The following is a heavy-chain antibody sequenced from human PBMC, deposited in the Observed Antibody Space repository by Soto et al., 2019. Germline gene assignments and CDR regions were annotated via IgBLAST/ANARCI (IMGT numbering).Heavy chain of an antibody. CDR1: GFTFSRHA. CDR3: AKEIFAAAYAATSAFDL. D-gene: IGHD2-8*01. Sequence: LRVSCAASGFTFSRHAMGWLRHTPGAGPEWVSFVDGSGGDTFYADSVKGRFIISRDNSDNSLYLHMNSLRAGDTGRYFCAKEIFAAAYAATSAFDLWGQGTLVTVSS. CDR2: VDGSGGDT. J-gene: IGHJ4*02. V-gene: IGHV3-23*01.